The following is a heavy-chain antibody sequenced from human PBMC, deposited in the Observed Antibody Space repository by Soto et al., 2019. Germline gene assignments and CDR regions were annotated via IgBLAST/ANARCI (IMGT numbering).Heavy chain of an antibody. CDR3: ARETFVVVVAATDSDAFDI. CDR2: IKQDGSEK. V-gene: IGHV3-7*01. CDR1: GFTFSSYW. J-gene: IGHJ3*02. D-gene: IGHD2-15*01. Sequence: GGSLRLSCAASGFTFSSYWMSWVRQAPGKGLEWVANIKQDGSEKYYVDSVKGRFTISRDNAKNSRYLQMNSLRAEDTAVYYCARETFVVVVAATDSDAFDIWGQGTMVTVSS.